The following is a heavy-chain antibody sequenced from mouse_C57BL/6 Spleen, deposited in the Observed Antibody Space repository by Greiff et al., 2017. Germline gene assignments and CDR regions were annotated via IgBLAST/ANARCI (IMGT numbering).Heavy chain of an antibody. Sequence: VQLQQPGAELVRPGSSVKLSCKASGYTFTSYWMDWVKQRPGQGLEWIGNIYPSDSETHYNQKFKDKATLTVDKSSSTAYMQLSSLTSEDSAVYYCAREANSPYFDYWGQGTTLTVSS. J-gene: IGHJ2*01. CDR3: AREANSPYFDY. CDR2: IYPSDSET. V-gene: IGHV1-61*01. D-gene: IGHD3-2*02. CDR1: GYTFTSYW.